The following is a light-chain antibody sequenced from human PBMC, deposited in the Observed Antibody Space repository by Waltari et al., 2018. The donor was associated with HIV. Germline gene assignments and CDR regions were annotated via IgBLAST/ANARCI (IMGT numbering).Light chain of an antibody. V-gene: IGLV3-1*01. CDR2: EDV. J-gene: IGLJ2*01. CDR3: QAWDSHNVI. Sequence: SYALTQPPSVSVSPGQPAIITGSGDKLGDKFASWYQRRPGQSPGLVIYEDVKRPSGIPERFSGSNSGNTATLTISGTQAMDESDYYCQAWDSHNVIFGGGTKLTVL. CDR1: KLGDKF.